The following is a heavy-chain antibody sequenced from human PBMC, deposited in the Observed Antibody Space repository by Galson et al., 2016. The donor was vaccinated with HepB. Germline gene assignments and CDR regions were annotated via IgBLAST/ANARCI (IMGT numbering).Heavy chain of an antibody. D-gene: IGHD6-19*01. V-gene: IGHV3-30*18. J-gene: IGHJ6*02. Sequence: SLRLSCAASGFTFSIYGMHWVRQAPGKGLEWVAVISYDGSNKYYGDSVKGRFTISRNNSTNTLYLQMNSLRAEDTAVYYCAKDIRYSSGWYPGVMDVWGQGTTVTVSS. CDR1: GFTFSIYG. CDR2: ISYDGSNK. CDR3: AKDIRYSSGWYPGVMDV.